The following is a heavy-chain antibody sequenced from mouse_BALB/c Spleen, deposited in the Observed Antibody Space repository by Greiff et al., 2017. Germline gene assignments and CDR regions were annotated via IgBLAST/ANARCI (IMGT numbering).Heavy chain of an antibody. CDR3: AKDYGSREDFDY. V-gene: IGHV1S81*02. CDR1: GYTFTSYW. Sequence: QVQLQQPGAELVKPGASVKLSCKASGYTFTSYWMHWVKQRPGQGLEWIGEINPSNGRTNYNEKFKSKATLTVDKSSSTAYMQLSSLTSEDSAVYYCAKDYGSREDFDYWGQGTTLTVSS. CDR2: INPSNGRT. D-gene: IGHD1-1*01. J-gene: IGHJ2*01.